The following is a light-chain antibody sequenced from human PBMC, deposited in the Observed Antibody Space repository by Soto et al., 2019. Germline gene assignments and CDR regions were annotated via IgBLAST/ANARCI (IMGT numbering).Light chain of an antibody. CDR2: EVS. V-gene: IGLV2-14*01. J-gene: IGLJ2*01. CDR1: SSDIGSYNY. Sequence: QSALTQPASVSGSPGQSITISCSGTSSDIGSYNYVSWYQQHPGKAPKLMIYEVSNRPSGVSNRFSGSKSGYTASLTISGLQAEDEADYYCSSYTSSSTVIFGGRTKVTAL. CDR3: SSYTSSSTVI.